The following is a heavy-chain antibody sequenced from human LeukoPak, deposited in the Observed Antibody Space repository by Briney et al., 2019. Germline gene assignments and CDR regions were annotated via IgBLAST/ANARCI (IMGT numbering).Heavy chain of an antibody. Sequence: GGSLRLSCTASGFTFGAYGVSWVRQAPGKGLECVAFIRSQAYGGTPECAASVKGRFTISRDDSKSIAYLKMNSLKTEDTAVNYRAEEGGGGVTTYYFDCWGQGTLVTVSS. CDR3: AEEGGGGVTTYYFDC. D-gene: IGHD2-21*02. CDR1: GFTFGAYG. V-gene: IGHV3-49*04. J-gene: IGHJ4*02. CDR2: IRSQAYGGTP.